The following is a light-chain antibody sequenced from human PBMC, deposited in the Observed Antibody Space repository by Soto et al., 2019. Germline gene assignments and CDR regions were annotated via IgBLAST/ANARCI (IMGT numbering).Light chain of an antibody. J-gene: IGKJ1*01. CDR2: DSY. Sequence: IQLTQSPSSLSASVGDRVTITCRASQGISSYLAWYQQQPGRAPQLMIYDSYTLEPGVPSRFSGSGSGTEFTPTINGLQPDDFATYYCQQYDGYSPQTFGQGTKVDIK. V-gene: IGKV1-9*01. CDR1: QGISSY. CDR3: QQYDGYSPQT.